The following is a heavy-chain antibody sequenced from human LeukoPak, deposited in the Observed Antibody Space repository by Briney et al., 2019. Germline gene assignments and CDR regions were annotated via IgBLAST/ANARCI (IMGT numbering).Heavy chain of an antibody. V-gene: IGHV1-18*01. D-gene: IGHD5-12*01. CDR1: GYTFTSYG. Sequence: AASVKVSCTASGYTFTSYGISWVRQAPGQGLEWMGWISAYNGNTNYAQKLQGRVTMTTDTSTSTAYMELRSLRSDDTAVYYCARGGYSGYDPLGDFDYWGQGTLVTVSS. CDR2: ISAYNGNT. J-gene: IGHJ4*02. CDR3: ARGGYSGYDPLGDFDY.